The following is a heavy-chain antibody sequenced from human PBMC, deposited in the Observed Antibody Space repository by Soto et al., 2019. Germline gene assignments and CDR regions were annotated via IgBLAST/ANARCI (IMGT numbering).Heavy chain of an antibody. J-gene: IGHJ6*02. CDR1: GFTLSDHA. CDR3: AKDIGSGRHFNPRNTDYYNGMDV. CDR2: TSDDGTNE. V-gene: IGHV3-30*18. D-gene: IGHD3-10*01. Sequence: QVQLVESGGGVVQPGRSLRLSCLTSGFTLSDHAMHWVRQPPGKAPEWVSLTSDDGTNEFYADSVKGRLTISRDNSQSTVYLQMSSLRSEDTALYYCAKDIGSGRHFNPRNTDYYNGMDVWGQGTRVTVSS.